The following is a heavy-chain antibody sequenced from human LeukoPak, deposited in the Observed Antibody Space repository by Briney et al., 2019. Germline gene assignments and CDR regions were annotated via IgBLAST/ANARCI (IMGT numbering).Heavy chain of an antibody. V-gene: IGHV1-2*06. Sequence: ASVKVSCKASGYTFTGYYMHWVRQAPGQGLEWMGRINPNSGGTNYAQKFQGRVTMTRDTSISTAYMELSRLRSDDTAVYYSAKAAGATIPLDYWGQGTLVTVSS. CDR1: GYTFTGYY. CDR3: AKAAGATIPLDY. J-gene: IGHJ4*02. CDR2: INPNSGGT. D-gene: IGHD1-26*01.